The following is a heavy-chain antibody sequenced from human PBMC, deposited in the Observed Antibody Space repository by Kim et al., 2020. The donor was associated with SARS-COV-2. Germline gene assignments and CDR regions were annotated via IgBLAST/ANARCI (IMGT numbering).Heavy chain of an antibody. CDR3: ARGPQLEQPLDY. V-gene: IGHV4-4*07. Sequence: IYTPSLKSRVTMSVDTSKKQFTLTLYSMTAADTALYYCARGPQLEQPLDYWGQGILVTVSS. J-gene: IGHJ4*02. D-gene: IGHD1-26*01.